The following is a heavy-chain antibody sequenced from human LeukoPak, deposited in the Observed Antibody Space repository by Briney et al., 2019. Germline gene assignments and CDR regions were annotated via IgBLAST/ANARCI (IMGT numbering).Heavy chain of an antibody. CDR3: ARSNYDYVWGSYRLRAFDI. CDR1: GFTFSSYS. V-gene: IGHV3-21*01. CDR2: ISSSSSYI. Sequence: GGSLRLSCAASGFTFSSYSMNWVRQAPGKGLEWVSSISSSSSYIYYADSVKGRFTISRYNAKNSLYLQMNSLRAEDTAVYYCARSNYDYVWGSYRLRAFDIWGQGTMVTVSS. J-gene: IGHJ3*02. D-gene: IGHD3-16*02.